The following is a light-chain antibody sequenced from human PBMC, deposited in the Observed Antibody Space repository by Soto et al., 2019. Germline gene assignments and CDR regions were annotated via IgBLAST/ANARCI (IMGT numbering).Light chain of an antibody. J-gene: IGKJ1*01. Sequence: IEVTQSPSSLVASLGDRVTITCRASQTIGTYVNWYRQKAGAAPELLIYDASTLQSGVPSRFRGGASGTDFTLTISSLQLDDFATYYCQQSYNTPLTFGQGTKVDIK. CDR3: QQSYNTPLT. CDR1: QTIGTY. CDR2: DAS. V-gene: IGKV1-39*01.